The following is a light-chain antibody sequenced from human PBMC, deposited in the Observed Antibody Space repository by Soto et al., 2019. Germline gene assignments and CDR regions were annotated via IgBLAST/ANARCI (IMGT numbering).Light chain of an antibody. Sequence: EMVMTQSPATLSVSPSGRASLXGRASQSVSSNLAWYQQKPGQAPRLLIYGASTRATGIPARFSGSGSGTEFTLTISSLQSEDFAVYYCQQYNNWPPWTFGQGTKVDI. CDR2: GAS. V-gene: IGKV3-15*01. CDR1: QSVSSN. CDR3: QQYNNWPPWT. J-gene: IGKJ1*01.